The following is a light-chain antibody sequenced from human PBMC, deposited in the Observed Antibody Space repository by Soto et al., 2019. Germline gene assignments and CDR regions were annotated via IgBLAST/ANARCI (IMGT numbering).Light chain of an antibody. V-gene: IGLV1-47*01. CDR2: GND. CDR3: AAWDNSLSGRL. CDR1: GSNIGTNY. J-gene: IGLJ3*02. Sequence: QSVLTQPPSASGTPGQRVTISCSGSGSNIGTNYVYWYQQLPGSAPKLLIYGNDQRPSGVPDRFSGSKSGTSASLAISGVRSEDEAYYYCAAWDNSLSGRLFGGGTKLTVL.